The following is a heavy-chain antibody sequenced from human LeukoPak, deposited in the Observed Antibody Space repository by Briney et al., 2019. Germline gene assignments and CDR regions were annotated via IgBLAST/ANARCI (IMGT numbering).Heavy chain of an antibody. CDR1: GFTFSSYW. CDR3: ARERSGRAHLEWSNWFDP. CDR2: IKQDGSEK. J-gene: IGHJ5*02. V-gene: IGHV3-7*01. D-gene: IGHD3-3*01. Sequence: PGGSLRLSCAASGFTFSSYWMSWVRQAPGKGLEWVANIKQDGSEKYYVDSVKGRFTISRDNAKNSLYLQMNSLRAEDTAVYYCARERSGRAHLEWSNWFDPWGQGTLDTVSS.